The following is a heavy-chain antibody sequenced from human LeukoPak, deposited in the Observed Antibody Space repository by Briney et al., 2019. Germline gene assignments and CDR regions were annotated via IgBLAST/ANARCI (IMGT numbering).Heavy chain of an antibody. D-gene: IGHD3-22*01. CDR1: GFTFSSYA. J-gene: IGHJ4*02. Sequence: TGGSLRLSCAASGFTFSSYAMSWVRQAPGKGLEWVSAISGSGGSTYYADSVKGRFTISRDNSKNTLYLQINSLRAEDTAVYYCAKGDYYDSSGYYYDYFDYWGQGPLVTVSS. V-gene: IGHV3-23*01. CDR2: ISGSGGST. CDR3: AKGDYYDSSGYYYDYFDY.